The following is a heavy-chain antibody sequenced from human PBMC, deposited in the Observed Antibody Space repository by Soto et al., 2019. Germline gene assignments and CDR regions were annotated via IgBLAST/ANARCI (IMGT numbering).Heavy chain of an antibody. Sequence: RGGFLRLSCAASGFTFSFYPMSWFRQAPGKGVEWVLGISSSTDPNYHADHVKGRFTIARDNYQNTLYLQMDSLRDEDTDVYYCGNWGKSGSDFWGQGTLVTVSS. CDR1: GFTFSFYP. CDR3: GNWGKSGSDF. CDR2: ISSSTDPN. V-gene: IGHV3-23*01. J-gene: IGHJ4*02. D-gene: IGHD1-26*01.